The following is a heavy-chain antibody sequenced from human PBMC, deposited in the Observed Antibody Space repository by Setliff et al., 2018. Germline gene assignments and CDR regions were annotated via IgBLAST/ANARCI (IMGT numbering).Heavy chain of an antibody. CDR3: ARHALSFDSAWDV. J-gene: IGHJ6*04. CDR1: GASITSYY. D-gene: IGHD3-9*01. Sequence: SETLSLTCSVSGASITSYYWSWIRQPPGKGLEWIAYIHNNGRIKYNPALKSRVTISLDTSKNQFYLNLNSATAAETAVYYCARHALSFDSAWDVWGKGTTVTVSS. CDR2: IHNNGRI. V-gene: IGHV4-59*08.